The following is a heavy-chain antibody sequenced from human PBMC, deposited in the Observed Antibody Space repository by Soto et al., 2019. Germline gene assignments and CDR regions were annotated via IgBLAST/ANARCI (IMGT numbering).Heavy chain of an antibody. CDR1: GGSFSGYY. Sequence: SETLSLTCAVYGGSFSGYYWSWIRQPPGKGLEWIGEINHSGSTNYNPSLKSRVTISVDTSKNQFSLKLSSVTAADTAVYYCGGGYSSSSVPSAWYFDYWGQGTLVTVSS. J-gene: IGHJ4*02. V-gene: IGHV4-34*01. CDR3: GGGYSSSSVPSAWYFDY. CDR2: INHSGST. D-gene: IGHD6-6*01.